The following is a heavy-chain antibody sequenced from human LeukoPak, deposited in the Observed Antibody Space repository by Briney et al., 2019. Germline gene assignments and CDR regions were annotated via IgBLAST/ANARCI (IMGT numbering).Heavy chain of an antibody. CDR2: IRYDGSNK. J-gene: IGHJ4*02. Sequence: TGGSLRLSCAASGFTFSSYGMHWVRQAPGKGLEWVAFIRYDGSNKYYADSVKGRFTISRDNSKNTLYLQMNSLRAEDTAVYFCARDSEYCGGDCLDYWGQGTLVTVSS. V-gene: IGHV3-30*02. CDR3: ARDSEYCGGDCLDY. D-gene: IGHD2-21*02. CDR1: GFTFSSYG.